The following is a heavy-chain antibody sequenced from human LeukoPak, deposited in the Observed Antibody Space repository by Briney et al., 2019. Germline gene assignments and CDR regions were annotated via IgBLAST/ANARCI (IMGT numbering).Heavy chain of an antibody. D-gene: IGHD2-15*01. J-gene: IGHJ3*02. CDR2: IRSKAYGGTT. CDR3: TRDCSGGSCWGDAFDI. Sequence: GGSLRLSCIASGFTFGDYAMSWVRQAPGKGLEWVGFIRSKAYGGTTEYAASVKSRFSISRDDSRSIAYLQMNSLRTEDTAVFYCTRDCSGGSCWGDAFDIWGQGTMVTVSS. CDR1: GFTFGDYA. V-gene: IGHV3-49*04.